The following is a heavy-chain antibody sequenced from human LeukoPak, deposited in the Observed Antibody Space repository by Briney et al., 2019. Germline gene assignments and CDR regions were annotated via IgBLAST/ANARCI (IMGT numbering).Heavy chain of an antibody. V-gene: IGHV3-23*01. Sequence: GGSLRLSCAASGFIFDDYAMTWVRQAPGKGQEWVSAISASAANTYYPDSVRGRFIVSRDNSKNTLYLQMNRLRAEDTAVYYCAKDKPGPPYCSGNNCFDAFDSWGQGTMVTVS. CDR2: ISASAANT. J-gene: IGHJ3*02. D-gene: IGHD2-15*01. CDR1: GFIFDDYA. CDR3: AKDKPGPPYCSGNNCFDAFDS.